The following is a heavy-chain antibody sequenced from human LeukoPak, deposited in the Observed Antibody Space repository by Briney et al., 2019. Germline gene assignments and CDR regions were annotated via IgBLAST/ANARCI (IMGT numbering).Heavy chain of an antibody. CDR3: AREVGCSSTSCHGAFDI. J-gene: IGHJ3*02. Sequence: GGSLRLSCAASGFTFSSYGMHWVRQAPGKGLEWVAVISYDGSNKYYADSVKGRFTISRDNSKNTLYLQMNSLRAEDTAVYYCAREVGCSSTSCHGAFDIWGQGTMVTVSS. CDR1: GFTFSSYG. V-gene: IGHV3-30*03. CDR2: ISYDGSNK. D-gene: IGHD2-2*01.